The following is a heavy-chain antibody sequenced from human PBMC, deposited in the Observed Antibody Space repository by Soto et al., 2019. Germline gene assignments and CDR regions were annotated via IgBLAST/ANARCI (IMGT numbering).Heavy chain of an antibody. CDR2: IDPSDSQT. J-gene: IGHJ4*02. D-gene: IGHD3-22*01. V-gene: IGHV5-10-1*01. CDR3: ARQIYDSDTGPNFQYYFDS. CDR1: GYSFAGYW. Sequence: GESLKISCKGSGYSFAGYWITWVRQKPGKGLEWMGRIDPSDSQTYYSPSFRGHITISVTKSITTVFLQWSSLRASDTAMYYCARQIYDSDTGPNFQYYFDSWGQGTPVTVSS.